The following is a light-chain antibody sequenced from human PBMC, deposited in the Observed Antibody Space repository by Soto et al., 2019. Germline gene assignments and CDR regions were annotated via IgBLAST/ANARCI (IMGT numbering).Light chain of an antibody. CDR1: QSIDSW. Sequence: IQLTQSPSFLSASVGDRVTITCRASQSIDSWLAWYQHKPGKAPKLLIFKASTLETGVPSRFSGSGSETEVTLTISSLKKDDAATYYCQPYNSYSRTFGQGTKVDIK. V-gene: IGKV1-5*03. CDR3: QPYNSYSRT. CDR2: KAS. J-gene: IGKJ1*01.